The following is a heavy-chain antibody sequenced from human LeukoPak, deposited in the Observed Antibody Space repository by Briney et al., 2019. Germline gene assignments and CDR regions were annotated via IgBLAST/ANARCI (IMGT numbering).Heavy chain of an antibody. CDR3: ARAHITMVRGVTSPNYYGMDV. CDR2: IIPIFGTA. J-gene: IGHJ6*02. Sequence: ASVKVSSKASGGTFSSYAISWVRQAPGQGLEWMGGIIPIFGTANYAQKFQGRVTITADESTSTAYMELSSLRSEDTAVYYCARAHITMVRGVTSPNYYGMDVWGQGTTVTVSS. CDR1: GGTFSSYA. D-gene: IGHD3-10*01. V-gene: IGHV1-69*13.